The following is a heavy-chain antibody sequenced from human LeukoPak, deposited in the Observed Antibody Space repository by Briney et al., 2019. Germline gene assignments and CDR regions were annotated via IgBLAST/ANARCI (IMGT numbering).Heavy chain of an antibody. V-gene: IGHV3-23*01. D-gene: IGHD3-10*01. Sequence: GGSLRLSCAASGFTFSSYAMSWVRRAPGKGLEWVSAISGSGGSTYYADSVKGRFTISRDNSKNTLYLQMNSLRAEDTAVYYCATDYGSGSYVSPRDYWGQGTLVTVSS. J-gene: IGHJ4*02. CDR3: ATDYGSGSYVSPRDY. CDR1: GFTFSSYA. CDR2: ISGSGGST.